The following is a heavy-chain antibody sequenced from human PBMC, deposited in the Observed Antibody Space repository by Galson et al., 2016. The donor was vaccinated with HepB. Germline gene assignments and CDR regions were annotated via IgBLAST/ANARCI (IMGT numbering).Heavy chain of an antibody. V-gene: IGHV4-59*01. Sequence: SETLSLTCTFSGCAISRYYWSWIRQPPGKGLEWIGYIYYNGNTEYNSSLKSRVTISVDTSKNQFSLKVTSVTAADTAVYFCARVMGRFFDSLDIWGQGTMVTVSS. CDR3: ARVMGRFFDSLDI. CDR1: GCAISRYY. J-gene: IGHJ3*02. D-gene: IGHD3-10*01. CDR2: IYYNGNT.